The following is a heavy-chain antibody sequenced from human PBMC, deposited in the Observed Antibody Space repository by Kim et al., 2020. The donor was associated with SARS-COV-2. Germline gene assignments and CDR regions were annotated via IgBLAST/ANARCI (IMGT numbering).Heavy chain of an antibody. CDR3: ARASAAGDY. J-gene: IGHJ4*02. CDR1: CFPFLSYG. CDR2: ISYDGSNK. D-gene: IGHD6-13*01. Sequence: SLLLSFSSSCFPFLSYGMHWVRQAPGKGLEWVAVISYDGSNKYYADSVKGRFTISRDNSKNTLYLQMNSLRAEDTAVYYCARASAAGDYWGQGTLVTVSS. V-gene: IGHV3-33*05.